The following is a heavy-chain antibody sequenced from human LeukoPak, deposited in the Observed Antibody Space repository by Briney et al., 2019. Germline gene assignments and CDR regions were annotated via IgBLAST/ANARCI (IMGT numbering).Heavy chain of an antibody. CDR2: INHSGST. V-gene: IGHV4-34*01. D-gene: IGHD2-15*01. CDR1: GGSFSGYY. J-gene: IGHJ6*02. CDR3: ARGGIGKVVVAATRGIYYYYYGMDV. Sequence: SETLSLICAVYGGSFSGYYWSWLRQPRGKGREWGGEINHSGSTNYNPSLKSRVTISEDTSKNQFSLKLSSVPAADTAVYYCARGGIGKVVVAATRGIYYYYYGMDVWGQGTTVTVSS.